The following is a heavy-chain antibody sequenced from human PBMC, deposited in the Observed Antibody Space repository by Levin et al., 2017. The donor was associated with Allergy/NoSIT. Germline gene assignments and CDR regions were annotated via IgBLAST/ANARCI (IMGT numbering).Heavy chain of an antibody. CDR1: GFTFSSYA. CDR3: AKDKETYYYGSGSYYWYFDL. J-gene: IGHJ2*01. CDR2: ISGSGGST. V-gene: IGHV3-23*01. Sequence: PGGSLRLSCAASGFTFSSYAMSWVRQAPGKGLEWVSAISGSGGSTYYADSVKGRFTISRDNSKNTLYLQMNSLRAEDTAVYYCAKDKETYYYGSGSYYWYFDLWGRGTLVTVSS. D-gene: IGHD3-10*01.